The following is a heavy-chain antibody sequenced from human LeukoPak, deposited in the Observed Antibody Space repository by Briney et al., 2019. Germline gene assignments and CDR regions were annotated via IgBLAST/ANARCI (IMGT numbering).Heavy chain of an antibody. Sequence: GGSLRLSCAASGFTFSSYSMNWVRQAPGKGLEWVSSIGSSSSYIYYADSVKGRFTISRDNAKNSLYLQMNSLRAEDTAVYYCARDGKSGLWFGEPDQNWFDPWGQGTLVTVSS. CDR3: ARDGKSGLWFGEPDQNWFDP. CDR1: GFTFSSYS. J-gene: IGHJ5*02. V-gene: IGHV3-21*04. D-gene: IGHD3-10*01. CDR2: IGSSSSYI.